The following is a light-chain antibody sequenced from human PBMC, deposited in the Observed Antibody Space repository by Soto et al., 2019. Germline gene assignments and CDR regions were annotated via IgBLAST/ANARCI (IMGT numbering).Light chain of an antibody. CDR2: CAS. CDR3: QQYGSSPGT. Sequence: EIGLTQYPGTMSLSPGERATLSCSASQSVSSSYLAWYQQKPGQAPRLLIYCASSRATGIPDRFSGSGSVTDFTLTISRLEPDDFAVYYCQQYGSSPGTFGQGTKVDIK. CDR1: QSVSSSY. J-gene: IGKJ1*01. V-gene: IGKV3-20*01.